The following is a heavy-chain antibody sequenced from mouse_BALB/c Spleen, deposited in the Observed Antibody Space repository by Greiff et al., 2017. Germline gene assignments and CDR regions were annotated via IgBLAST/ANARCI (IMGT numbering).Heavy chain of an antibody. V-gene: IGHV5-17*02. J-gene: IGHJ3*01. Sequence: DVMLVESGGGLVQPGGSRKLSCAASGFTFSSFGMHWVRQAPEKGLEWVAYISSGSSTIYYADTVKGRFTISRDNPKNTLFLQMTSLRSEDTAMYYCAKGYGTENGFADWGQGTLVTVSA. CDR1: GFTFSSFG. D-gene: IGHD2-1*01. CDR2: ISSGSSTI. CDR3: AKGYGTENGFAD.